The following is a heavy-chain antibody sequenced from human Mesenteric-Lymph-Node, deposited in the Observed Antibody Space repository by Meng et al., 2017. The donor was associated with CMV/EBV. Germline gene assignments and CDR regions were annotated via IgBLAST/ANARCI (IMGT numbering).Heavy chain of an antibody. CDR2: ISYDGSNK. CDR3: ARVLSFGELSY. J-gene: IGHJ4*02. CDR1: GFTFSSYA. V-gene: IGHV3-30*04. D-gene: IGHD3-10*01. Sequence: GESLKISCAASGFTFSSYAMHWVRQAPGKGLEWVAVISYDGSNKYYADSVKGRFTISRDNSKNTLYLQMNSLRAEDTAVYYCARVLSFGELSYWGQGTLVTVSS.